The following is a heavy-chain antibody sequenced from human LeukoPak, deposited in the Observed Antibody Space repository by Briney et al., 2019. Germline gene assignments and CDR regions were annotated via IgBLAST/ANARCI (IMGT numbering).Heavy chain of an antibody. J-gene: IGHJ6*03. CDR1: GYTFTSYG. Sequence: ASVKVSCKASGYTFTSYGISWVRQAPGQGLEWMGWISAYNGNTNYAQKLQGRVTMTTDTSTSTAYMELSSLRSEDTAVYYCARLSSEFTVTPNYYYYYYMDVWGKGTTVTVSS. V-gene: IGHV1-18*01. D-gene: IGHD4-11*01. CDR2: ISAYNGNT. CDR3: ARLSSEFTVTPNYYYYYYMDV.